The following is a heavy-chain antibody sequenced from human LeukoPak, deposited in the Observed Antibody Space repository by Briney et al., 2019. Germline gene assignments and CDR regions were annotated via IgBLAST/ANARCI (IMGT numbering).Heavy chain of an antibody. V-gene: IGHV3-74*01. Sequence: GGSLRLSCAASGLSFTTYWMHWVRHAPGEGLVWVSRINGDGSSTNYADSVKGRFTISRDNAKNTLYLQMNSLRAEDTAVYYRARGGSYYGDFYYWGQGTLVTVSS. CDR1: GLSFTTYW. D-gene: IGHD4-17*01. CDR3: ARGGSYYGDFYY. J-gene: IGHJ4*02. CDR2: INGDGSST.